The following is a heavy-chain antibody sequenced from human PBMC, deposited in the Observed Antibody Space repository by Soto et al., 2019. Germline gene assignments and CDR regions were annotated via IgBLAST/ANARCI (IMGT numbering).Heavy chain of an antibody. CDR1: GGSISSYY. CDR2: IYYSGST. Sequence: SETLSLTCTVSGGSISSYYWSWIRQPPGKGLEWIGYIYYSGSTNYNPSLKSRVTISVDTSKNQFSLKLSSVTAADTAVYYCARDRDNWNQLYMDVWGKGTTVTVS. V-gene: IGHV4-59*01. D-gene: IGHD1-20*01. J-gene: IGHJ6*03. CDR3: ARDRDNWNQLYMDV.